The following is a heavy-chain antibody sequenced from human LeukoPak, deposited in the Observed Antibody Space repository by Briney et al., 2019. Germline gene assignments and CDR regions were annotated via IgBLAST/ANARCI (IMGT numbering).Heavy chain of an antibody. V-gene: IGHV3-7*02. J-gene: IGHJ4*02. CDR1: GFTFSDYW. CDR3: TRSLDY. Sequence: GGSLRLSCAASGFTFSDYWMDWVRQTPGKGLEWVANIKPDGSEIYYVDSVKGRFTVSRDNAKNSLYLQMNSLRAEDTAVYYCTRSLDYWGQGTLVTVSS. D-gene: IGHD2-15*01. CDR2: IKPDGSEI.